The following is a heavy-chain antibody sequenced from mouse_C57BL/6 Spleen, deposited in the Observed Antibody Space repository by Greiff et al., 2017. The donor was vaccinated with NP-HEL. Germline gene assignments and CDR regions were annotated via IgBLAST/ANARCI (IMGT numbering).Heavy chain of an antibody. J-gene: IGHJ1*03. CDR2: INYDGSST. CDR1: GFTFGDYY. Sequence: EVKLVESEGGLVQPGSSMKLSCTASGFTFGDYYMAWVRQVPEKGLEWVANINYDGSSTYYLDSLKSRFIISRDNAKNILYLQMSSLKSEDTATYYCARGSSPYWYFDVWGTGTTVTVSS. V-gene: IGHV5-16*01. D-gene: IGHD1-1*01. CDR3: ARGSSPYWYFDV.